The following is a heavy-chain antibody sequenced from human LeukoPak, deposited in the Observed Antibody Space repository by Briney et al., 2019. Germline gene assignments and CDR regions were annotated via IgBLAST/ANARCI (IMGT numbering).Heavy chain of an antibody. D-gene: IGHD2-2*01. CDR2: NIPIFGTA. CDR1: GGTFSIYG. V-gene: IGHV1-69*01. Sequence: GSSVTVSCKASGGTFSIYGISWVRQAPGQGLEWMGGNIPIFGTANYAQKFQGRVTITADESTSTAYMDLSSLRSEDTAVYYCARSVGYCSSSSCYPWFDPWGQGTLVTVSS. CDR3: ARSVGYCSSSSCYPWFDP. J-gene: IGHJ5*02.